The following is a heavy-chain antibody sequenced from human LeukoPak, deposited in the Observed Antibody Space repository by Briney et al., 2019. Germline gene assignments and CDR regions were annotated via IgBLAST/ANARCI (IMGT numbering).Heavy chain of an antibody. CDR2: IYYSGST. V-gene: IGHV4-39*01. CDR3: ARLPSGYAYLPDY. CDR1: GGSISSSSYY. Sequence: PSETLSLTCTVSGGSISSSSYYWGWIRQPPGKGLEWIGSIYYSGSTYYNPSLKSRVTISVDTSKNQFSLKLSSVTAADTAVYYCARLPSGYAYLPDYWGQGTLVTVSS. D-gene: IGHD5-12*01. J-gene: IGHJ4*02.